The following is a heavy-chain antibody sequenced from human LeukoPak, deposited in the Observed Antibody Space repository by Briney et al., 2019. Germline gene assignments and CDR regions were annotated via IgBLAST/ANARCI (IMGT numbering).Heavy chain of an antibody. CDR2: ISYDGSNK. CDR3: AKEAEYYASGNHNFDY. V-gene: IGHV3-30*18. Sequence: PGRSLRLSCAASGFTFSSYGMHWVRQAPGKGLEWVAVISYDGSNKYYADSVKGRFTISRDNSKNSLYLQMNSLRAEDTALYCCAKEAEYYASGNHNFDYWGQGTLVTVSS. J-gene: IGHJ4*02. CDR1: GFTFSSYG. D-gene: IGHD3-10*01.